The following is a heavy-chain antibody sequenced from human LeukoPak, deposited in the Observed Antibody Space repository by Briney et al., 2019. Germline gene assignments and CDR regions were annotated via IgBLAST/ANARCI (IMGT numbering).Heavy chain of an antibody. V-gene: IGHV1-2*06. CDR3: ARVFVRYSYGLDY. Sequence: GASVKVSCKASGYTFTGYYMHWVRQAPGQGLEWMGRTNPNSGGTNYAQKFQGRVTMTRDTSISTAYMELSRLRSDDTAVYYCARVFVRYSYGLDYWGQGTLVTVSS. CDR2: TNPNSGGT. J-gene: IGHJ4*02. D-gene: IGHD5-18*01. CDR1: GYTFTGYY.